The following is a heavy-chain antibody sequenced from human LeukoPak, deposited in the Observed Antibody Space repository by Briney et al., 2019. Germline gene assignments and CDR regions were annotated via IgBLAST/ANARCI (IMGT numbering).Heavy chain of an antibody. D-gene: IGHD6-19*01. Sequence: PGGSLRLSCAASGFTFTSYAVSWVRQAPGKGLEWVSGIGGSGRSTYYADSVKGRVTISRDNSKNTQYLQMNSLRAEDMAVYYCARVVVSLEWLVPFDFWGQGTLVSVSS. J-gene: IGHJ4*02. CDR1: GFTFTSYA. CDR2: IGGSGRST. V-gene: IGHV3-23*01. CDR3: ARVVVSLEWLVPFDF.